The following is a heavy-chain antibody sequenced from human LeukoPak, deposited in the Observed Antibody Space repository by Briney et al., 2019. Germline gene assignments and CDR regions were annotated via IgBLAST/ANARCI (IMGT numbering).Heavy chain of an antibody. CDR2: ISSSSSYI. Sequence: GGSLRLSCAASGFTFSSYGMHWVRQAPGKGLEWVSSISSSSSYIYYADSVKGRFTISRDNAKNSLYLQMNSLRAEDTAVYYCASPYYYDSSGIAAHWGQGTLVTVSS. V-gene: IGHV3-21*01. CDR1: GFTFSSYG. J-gene: IGHJ4*02. CDR3: ASPYYYDSSGIAAH. D-gene: IGHD3-22*01.